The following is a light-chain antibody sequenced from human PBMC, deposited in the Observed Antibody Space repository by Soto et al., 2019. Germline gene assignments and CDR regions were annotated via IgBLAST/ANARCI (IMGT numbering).Light chain of an antibody. J-gene: IGKJ5*01. CDR2: DAS. CDR3: QQYESLPLT. CDR1: QDINKN. Sequence: IQMTQYPSSISARQGDRVTNTHQASQDINKNLIWYQQKPGKAPKLLIYDASDLETGVPSRFSGSGSGTGFTFTISSLQPEDFATYYCQQYESLPLTFGQGTLLETK. V-gene: IGKV1-33*01.